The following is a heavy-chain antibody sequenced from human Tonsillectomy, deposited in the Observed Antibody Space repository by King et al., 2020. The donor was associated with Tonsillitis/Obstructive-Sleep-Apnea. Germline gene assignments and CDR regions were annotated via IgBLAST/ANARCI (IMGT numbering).Heavy chain of an antibody. J-gene: IGHJ3*02. Sequence: QLQESGPGLVKPSETLSLTCTVSGGSISSYYWSWIRQPPGKGLEWIGYIYYSGSTNYNPSLKSRVTISVDTSKNQFSLKLSSVTAADTVVYYCARVRIFGVVTMGAFDIWGQGTMVTVSS. D-gene: IGHD3-3*01. CDR1: GGSISSYY. CDR3: ARVRIFGVVTMGAFDI. CDR2: IYYSGST. V-gene: IGHV4-59*01.